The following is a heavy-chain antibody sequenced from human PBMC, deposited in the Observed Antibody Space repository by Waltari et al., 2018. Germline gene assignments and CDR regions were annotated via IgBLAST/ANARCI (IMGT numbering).Heavy chain of an antibody. CDR1: GYTLTELS. Sequence: QVQLVQSGAEVKKPGASVKVSCKVSGYTLTELSMHWVRQPPGKGLEWMGGFDPEDGETIYAQKFQGRVTMTEDTSTDTAYMELSSLRSEDTAVYYCATDTVQLERLVDAFDIWGQGTMVTVSS. CDR3: ATDTVQLERLVDAFDI. CDR2: FDPEDGET. D-gene: IGHD1-1*01. V-gene: IGHV1-24*01. J-gene: IGHJ3*02.